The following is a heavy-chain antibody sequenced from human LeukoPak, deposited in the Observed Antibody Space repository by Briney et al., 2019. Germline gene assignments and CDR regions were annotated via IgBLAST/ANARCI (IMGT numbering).Heavy chain of an antibody. V-gene: IGHV1-2*02. CDR2: INPNSGGT. CDR3: ARDLSYYGSGSYYNPYYYYMDV. Sequence: ASVKVSCMASGYTFTGHYMHWVRQAPGQGLEWMGWINPNSGGTNYAQKLQGRVSMTRDTSISTAYMELSRLRSDDTAVYYCARDLSYYGSGSYYNPYYYYMDVWGKGTTVTVSS. J-gene: IGHJ6*03. CDR1: GYTFTGHY. D-gene: IGHD3-10*01.